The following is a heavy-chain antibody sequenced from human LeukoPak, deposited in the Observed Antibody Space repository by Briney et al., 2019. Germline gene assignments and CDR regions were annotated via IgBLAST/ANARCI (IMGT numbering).Heavy chain of an antibody. CDR3: ARVKEETKATIPDYFQH. V-gene: IGHV1-2*02. CDR1: GYTFTGYY. J-gene: IGHJ1*01. Sequence: ASVKVSCKASGYTFTGYYMHWVRQAPGQGLEWMGWINPDSGGTNYGEKSQGRVTMTRDTSISTVYKEVSRLRSDDTAVYYCARVKEETKATIPDYFQHWGQGTLVTVSS. D-gene: IGHD5-12*01. CDR2: INPDSGGT.